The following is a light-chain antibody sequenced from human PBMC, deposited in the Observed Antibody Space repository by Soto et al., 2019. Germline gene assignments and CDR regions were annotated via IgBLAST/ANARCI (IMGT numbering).Light chain of an antibody. Sequence: EIVLSHSAGALSLSPRERATLSCRASQSVSNNYLAWYQQKPGQAPRLLIYGASTRATGIPARFSGSGSGTEFTLTISSLLSEDFAVYSCQQYNNWPLTSCGRTNVDI. CDR3: QQYNNWPLT. CDR1: QSVSNN. V-gene: IGKV3D-15*01. CDR2: GAS. J-gene: IGKJ4*01.